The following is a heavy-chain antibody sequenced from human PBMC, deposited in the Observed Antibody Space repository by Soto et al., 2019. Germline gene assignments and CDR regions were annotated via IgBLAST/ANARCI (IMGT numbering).Heavy chain of an antibody. CDR2: IKQDGSEK. V-gene: IGHV3-7*01. CDR3: SRRDYFDY. J-gene: IGHJ4*01. CDR1: GFTFSSYW. Sequence: GGSLRLSCAASGFTFSSYWMNWVRQAPGKGLEWVASIKQDGSEKYYVDSMKGRFTISRDNAKNSLYLQMNSLRAEDTAMYYCSRRDYFDYWGQGILVTVSS.